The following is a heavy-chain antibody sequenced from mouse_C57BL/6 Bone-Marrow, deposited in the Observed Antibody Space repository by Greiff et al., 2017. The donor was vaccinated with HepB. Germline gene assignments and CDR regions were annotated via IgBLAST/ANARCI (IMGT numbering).Heavy chain of an antibody. J-gene: IGHJ4*01. D-gene: IGHD2-4*01. CDR2: IWSGGST. Sequence: QVQLKESGPGLVQPSQSLSITCTVSGFSFTSYGVHWVRQSPGKGLEWLGVIWSGGSTDYNAAFISRLSISKDNSKSQVFFKMNSLQADDTAIYYCARKTGDDYPLYAMDYWGQGTSVTVSS. V-gene: IGHV2-2*01. CDR3: ARKTGDDYPLYAMDY. CDR1: GFSFTSYG.